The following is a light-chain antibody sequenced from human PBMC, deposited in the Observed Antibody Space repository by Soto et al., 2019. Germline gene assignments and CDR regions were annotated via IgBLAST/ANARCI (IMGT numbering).Light chain of an antibody. Sequence: DIVMTQSPLSLPVTPGEPASISCRSSQSLLQSNGYSYLDWYLQKPGQSPQLLIYLGSSRASGVPDRFSGSGSDTDFTLKISRVEAEDVGVYYCMQALQSPWTFGQGTKVEIK. J-gene: IGKJ1*01. CDR1: QSLLQSNGYSY. V-gene: IGKV2-28*01. CDR3: MQALQSPWT. CDR2: LGS.